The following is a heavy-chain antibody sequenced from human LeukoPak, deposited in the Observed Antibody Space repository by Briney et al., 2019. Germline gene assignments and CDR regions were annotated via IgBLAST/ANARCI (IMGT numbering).Heavy chain of an antibody. J-gene: IGHJ4*02. D-gene: IGHD1-1*01. CDR2: IRSKAYGGTT. CDR1: GFTFSSYA. Sequence: GGSLRLSCAASGFTFSSYAMSWVRQAPGKGLEWVGFIRSKAYGGTTEYAASVKGRFTISRDDSKNIAYLQMNSLKTEDTAVYYCTSRRLERGLDYWGQGTLVTVSS. V-gene: IGHV3-49*04. CDR3: TSRRLERGLDY.